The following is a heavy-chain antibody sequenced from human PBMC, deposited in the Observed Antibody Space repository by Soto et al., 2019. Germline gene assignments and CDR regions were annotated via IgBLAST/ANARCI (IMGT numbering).Heavy chain of an antibody. Sequence: QVQLVQSGAEVKQPGASVKVSCKPSGYTFSDLYIHWVRQAPGQGLEWMGWVDPNSGGTKQTQKFQGRLTMTRDTPTGTVYMELYSLRSDDTSVYYCARYNYGPLDYWGQGTLVTVSS. CDR2: VDPNSGGT. V-gene: IGHV1-2*02. D-gene: IGHD3-10*01. CDR1: GYTFSDLY. CDR3: ARYNYGPLDY. J-gene: IGHJ4*02.